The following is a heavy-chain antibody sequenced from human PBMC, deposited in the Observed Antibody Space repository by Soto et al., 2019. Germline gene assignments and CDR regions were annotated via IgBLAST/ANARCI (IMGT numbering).Heavy chain of an antibody. D-gene: IGHD2-8*02. CDR2: IYWDDDK. CDR3: AHSVLASLWYLFDY. Sequence: SGPTLVNPTQTLTLTCTFSGFSLSTTRVAVGWIRQPPGKALEWLALIYWDDDKRYSPFMKSRLTITKDNPKNQVVLTMTNMDTVDTATYYCAHSVLASLWYLFDYWGQVTLVTVPQ. V-gene: IGHV2-5*02. J-gene: IGHJ4*02. CDR1: GFSLSTTRVA.